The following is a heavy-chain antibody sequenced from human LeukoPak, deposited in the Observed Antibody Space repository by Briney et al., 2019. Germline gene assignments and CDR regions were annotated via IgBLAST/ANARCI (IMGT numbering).Heavy chain of an antibody. CDR1: GFAFSTYA. Sequence: GGSLRLSCAASGFAFSTYAMSWVRQAPGKGLELVSIINSGGNTYYADSVKGRFTISRDNSKNTLWLQMNSLRAEDTAVYYCAKHSSGWYSFDFWGQGILVTVSS. CDR3: AKHSSGWYSFDF. D-gene: IGHD6-13*01. V-gene: IGHV3-23*01. CDR2: INSGGNT. J-gene: IGHJ4*02.